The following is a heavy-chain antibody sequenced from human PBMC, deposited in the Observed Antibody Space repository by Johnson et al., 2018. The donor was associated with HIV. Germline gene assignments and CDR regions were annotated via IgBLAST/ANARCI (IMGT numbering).Heavy chain of an antibody. J-gene: IGHJ3*02. V-gene: IGHV3-30*02. Sequence: QMQLVESGGGVVQPGGSLSLSCAASGFNFSNYGMYWVRQAPGKGLEWVAFIRYDGSNKYYADSVKGRFTISRDNSKNTLYLQMNSLRAEDTAVYYCARFPPGERDDAFDIWGQGTMVTVSS. D-gene: IGHD1-1*01. CDR2: IRYDGSNK. CDR3: ARFPPGERDDAFDI. CDR1: GFNFSNYG.